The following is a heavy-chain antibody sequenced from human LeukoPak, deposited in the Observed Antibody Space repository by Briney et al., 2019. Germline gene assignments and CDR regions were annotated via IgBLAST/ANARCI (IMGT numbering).Heavy chain of an antibody. D-gene: IGHD3-22*01. J-gene: IGHJ4*02. CDR2: IKSKTDGGTT. CDR3: TTDSTTMLVVPN. CDR1: GFTFNNAW. V-gene: IGHV3-15*01. Sequence: GGSLRPSCTASGFTFNNAWMSWVRQAPGKGLEWVGRIKSKTDGGTTDYAAPVKGRFTISRDDSKNTLYLQMNSLKTEDTAVYYCTTDSTTMLVVPNWGQGILVTVSS.